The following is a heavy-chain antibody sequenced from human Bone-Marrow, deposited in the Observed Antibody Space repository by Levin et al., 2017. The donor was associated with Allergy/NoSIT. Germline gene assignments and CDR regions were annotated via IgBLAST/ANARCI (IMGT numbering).Heavy chain of an antibody. Sequence: SETLSLTCAVYGGSFSGYYWSWIRQPPGKGLEWIGEINHSGSTNYNPSLKSRVTISVDTSKNQFSLKLSSVTAADTAVYYCARDIAAAGTGPRLGMDVWGQGTTVTVSS. V-gene: IGHV4-34*01. CDR2: INHSGST. J-gene: IGHJ6*02. D-gene: IGHD6-13*01. CDR1: GGSFSGYY. CDR3: ARDIAAAGTGPRLGMDV.